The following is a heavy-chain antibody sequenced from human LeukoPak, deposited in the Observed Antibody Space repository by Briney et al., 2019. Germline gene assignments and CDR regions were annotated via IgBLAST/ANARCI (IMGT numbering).Heavy chain of an antibody. Sequence: QTGGSLRLSCAASGFTFSGYAMSWVRQAPGKGLEWVSAIGGSGVGTYYVDSVTGRFTISRDNSKNTLYLQMNSLRAEDTAVYYCVCKDSQLLSFDYRGQGTLVTVSS. V-gene: IGHV3-23*01. CDR2: IGGSGVGT. CDR3: VCKDSQLLSFDY. J-gene: IGHJ4*02. CDR1: GFTFSGYA. D-gene: IGHD2-2*01.